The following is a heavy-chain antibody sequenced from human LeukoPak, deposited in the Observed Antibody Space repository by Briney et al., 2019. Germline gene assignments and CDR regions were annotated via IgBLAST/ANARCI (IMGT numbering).Heavy chain of an antibody. Sequence: SVKVSCKASGGTFSSYAISWVRQAPGQGLEWMGGIIPIFGTANYAQKFQGRVTITADESTSTAYMELSSLRSEDTAVYYCARRAVLMPYAIGGWFDPWGQGTLVTVSS. CDR3: ARRAVLMPYAIGGWFDP. CDR1: GGTFSSYA. J-gene: IGHJ5*02. D-gene: IGHD2-8*01. CDR2: IIPIFGTA. V-gene: IGHV1-69*13.